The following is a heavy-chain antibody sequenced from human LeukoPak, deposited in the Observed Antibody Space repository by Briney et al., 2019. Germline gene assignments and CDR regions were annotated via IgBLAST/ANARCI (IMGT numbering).Heavy chain of an antibody. J-gene: IGHJ4*02. CDR2: IYYSAST. CDR1: GVSISSNSFY. Sequence: SETLSLTCIVSGVSISSNSFYWGWIRQPPGMGLEWIGSIYYSASTYYHPSLKSRVTISVDTSKNPFSLKLRSVTAADTAVYYCGHSGIYYLFDYWGQGSLVTVSS. D-gene: IGHD1-26*01. V-gene: IGHV4-39*01. CDR3: GHSGIYYLFDY.